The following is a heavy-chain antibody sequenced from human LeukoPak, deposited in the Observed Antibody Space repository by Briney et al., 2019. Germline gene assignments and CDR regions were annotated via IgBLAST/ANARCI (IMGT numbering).Heavy chain of an antibody. D-gene: IGHD5-18*01. Sequence: GGSLRLSCAASGFTFSSYWMSWVRQAPGKGLEWVANIKQDGSEKYYVDSVKGRFTISRDNAKNSLYLQMNSLRAEDTAVYYCARDSIVWLNPLWDYWGQGTLVTVSS. CDR2: IKQDGSEK. V-gene: IGHV3-7*01. CDR1: GFTFSSYW. CDR3: ARDSIVWLNPLWDY. J-gene: IGHJ4*02.